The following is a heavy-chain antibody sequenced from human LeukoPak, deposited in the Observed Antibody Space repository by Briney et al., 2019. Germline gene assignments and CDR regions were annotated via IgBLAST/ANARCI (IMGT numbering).Heavy chain of an antibody. CDR3: AKDSDYGVAFNV. CDR2: IRYDGSNK. D-gene: IGHD4-17*01. CDR1: GFTFSSYG. J-gene: IGHJ3*01. V-gene: IGHV3-30*02. Sequence: GGSLRLSCAASGFTFSSYGMHSVRQAPGKGLGWVAFIRYDGSNKYYADSVKGRFTISRDNSKNTLYLQMNSLRAEDTAVYYCAKDSDYGVAFNVCGQGTMVTVSA.